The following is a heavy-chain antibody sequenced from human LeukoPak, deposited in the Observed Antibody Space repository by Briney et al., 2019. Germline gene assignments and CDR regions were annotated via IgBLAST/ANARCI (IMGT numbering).Heavy chain of an antibody. V-gene: IGHV4-39*01. CDR2: TYYSGST. Sequence: SETLSLTCTVSGGSVSSYEYYWGWIRQPPGKGLEWIGDTYYSGSTYYNPSLKSRLTMSVDTSKNQFSLKMSSVTAADTAVYYCARLSKGRYFDYIFDHWGQGALVTVSS. CDR1: GGSVSSYEYY. J-gene: IGHJ4*02. D-gene: IGHD3-9*01. CDR3: ARLSKGRYFDYIFDH.